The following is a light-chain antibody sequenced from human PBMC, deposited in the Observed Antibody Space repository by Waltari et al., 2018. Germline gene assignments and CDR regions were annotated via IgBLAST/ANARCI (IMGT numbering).Light chain of an antibody. Sequence: QSALTQPPSASGSPGQSVTISCTGTSSDGGGFNYVSWYQQHPGKAPKLIIFEVTKRPSGVPDRFSGSKSGNTASLTVSGLQSEDEADYYCSSYGGNNNILFGGGTKLSVL. CDR1: SSDGGGFNY. J-gene: IGLJ2*01. V-gene: IGLV2-8*01. CDR3: SSYGGNNNIL. CDR2: EVT.